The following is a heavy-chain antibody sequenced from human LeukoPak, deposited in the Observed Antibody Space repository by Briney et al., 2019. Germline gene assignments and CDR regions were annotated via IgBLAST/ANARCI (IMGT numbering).Heavy chain of an antibody. V-gene: IGHV4-59*08. D-gene: IGHD1-26*01. CDR1: GGSISSYY. CDR2: IYYSGST. Sequence: SETLSLTCTVSGGSISSYYWSWIRQPPGKGLEWIAYIYYSGSTNYNPSLKGRVTISVDTSKNQFSLKLSSVTAADTAVYYCARTEIVGAASFDYWGQGTLVTVSS. CDR3: ARTEIVGAASFDY. J-gene: IGHJ4*02.